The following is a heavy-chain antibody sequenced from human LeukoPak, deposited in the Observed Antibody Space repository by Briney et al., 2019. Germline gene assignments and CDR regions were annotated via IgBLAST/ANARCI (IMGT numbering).Heavy chain of an antibody. V-gene: IGHV1-46*01. Sequence: ASVKVSCKASGYTFTSYYMHWVRQGPGQGLEWMGIINPSGGSTSYAQKFQGRVTMTRDTSTSTVYMELSSLRSEDTAVYYCARDSSPLRYFDWLFPSVLDYWGQGTLVTVSS. D-gene: IGHD3-9*01. CDR3: ARDSSPLRYFDWLFPSVLDY. J-gene: IGHJ4*02. CDR1: GYTFTSYY. CDR2: INPSGGST.